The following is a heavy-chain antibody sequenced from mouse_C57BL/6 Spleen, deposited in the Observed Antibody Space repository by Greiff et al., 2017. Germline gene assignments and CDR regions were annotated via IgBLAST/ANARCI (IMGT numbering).Heavy chain of an antibody. CDR1: GFTFTAYY. CDR3: ARYRKGNAMDY. J-gene: IGHJ4*01. V-gene: IGHV7-3*01. Sequence: EVKLEESGGGLVQPGGSLSLSCAASGFTFTAYYMSWVRQPPGKALEWLGFIRNKANGYTTEYSASVKGRFTISRDNSQSILYLQMNALRAEDSATYYCARYRKGNAMDYWGQGTSVTVSS. CDR2: IRNKANGYTT.